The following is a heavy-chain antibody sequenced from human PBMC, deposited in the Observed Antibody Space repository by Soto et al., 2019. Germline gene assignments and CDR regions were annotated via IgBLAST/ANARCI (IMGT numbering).Heavy chain of an antibody. CDR3: ARRYGGNFDY. CDR1: GGSISSYY. Sequence: SETLSLPCTVSGGSISSYYWSWIRQPPGKGLEWIGYIYYSGSTNYNPSLKSRVTISVDTSKNQFSLKLSSVTAVDTAVYYCARRYGGNFDYWGQGTLVTVSS. CDR2: IYYSGST. J-gene: IGHJ4*02. V-gene: IGHV4-59*01. D-gene: IGHD3-16*01.